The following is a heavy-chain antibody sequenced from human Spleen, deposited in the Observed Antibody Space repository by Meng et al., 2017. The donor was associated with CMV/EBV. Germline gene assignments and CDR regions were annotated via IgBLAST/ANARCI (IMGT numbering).Heavy chain of an antibody. Sequence: SGYTFTDYYMHCVQQAPGKGLEWMGLVDPEDGETIYAEKFQGRVTIPADTSTDTAYMELSSLRSEDTAVYYCATGFGELLSSWFDPWGQGTLVTVSS. CDR1: GYTFTDYY. CDR3: ATGFGELLSSWFDP. D-gene: IGHD3-10*01. CDR2: VDPEDGET. V-gene: IGHV1-69-2*01. J-gene: IGHJ5*02.